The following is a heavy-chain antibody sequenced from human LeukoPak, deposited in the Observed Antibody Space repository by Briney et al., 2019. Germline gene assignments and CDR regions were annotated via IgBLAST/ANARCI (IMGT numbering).Heavy chain of an antibody. CDR3: AGEPHYYDSSGYYFNY. CDR2: INHSGST. V-gene: IGHV4-34*08. J-gene: IGHJ4*02. CDR1: GFTFSSYS. D-gene: IGHD3-22*01. Sequence: GSLRLSCAASGFTFSSYSMNWVRQPPGKGLEWIGEINHSGSTNYNPSLKSRVTISVDTSKNQFSLKLSSVTAADTAVYYCAGEPHYYDSSGYYFNYWGQGTLVTVSS.